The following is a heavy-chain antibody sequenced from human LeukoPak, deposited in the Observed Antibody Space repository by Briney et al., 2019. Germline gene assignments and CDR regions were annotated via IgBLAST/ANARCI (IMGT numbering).Heavy chain of an antibody. V-gene: IGHV1-46*01. CDR2: INPSGGST. J-gene: IGHJ4*02. CDR1: GYTFTGYY. D-gene: IGHD3-22*01. Sequence: ASVKVSCKASGYTFTGYYIHWVRQAPGQGLEWMGIINPSGGSTSYAQKFQGRVTMTRDTSTSTVYMELSSLRSEDTAVYYCARDRGYYDSSGYPDYWGQGTLVTVSS. CDR3: ARDRGYYDSSGYPDY.